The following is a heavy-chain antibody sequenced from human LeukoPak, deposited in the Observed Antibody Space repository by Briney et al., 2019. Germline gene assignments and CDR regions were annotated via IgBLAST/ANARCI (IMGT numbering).Heavy chain of an antibody. CDR1: GYTFVGYY. Sequence: GASVKVSCKASGYTFVGYYLHWVRQAPGQGLEWMAWIDPYTGNTHYAQKFQGRITVTRDTSISTTYMELSSLRSEDTAVYYCATFGGGYAGKKEDWGQGTLVTVSS. D-gene: IGHD5-12*01. V-gene: IGHV1-2*02. J-gene: IGHJ4*02. CDR2: IDPYTGNT. CDR3: ATFGGGYAGKKED.